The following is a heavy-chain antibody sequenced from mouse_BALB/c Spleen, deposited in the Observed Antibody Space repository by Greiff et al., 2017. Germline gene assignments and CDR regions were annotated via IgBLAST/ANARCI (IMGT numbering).Heavy chain of an antibody. CDR3: ASFRIEGAMDY. J-gene: IGHJ4*01. CDR1: GFNIKDTY. Sequence: VHVKQSGAELVKPGASVKLSCTASGFNIKDTYMHWVKQRPEQGLEWIGRIDPANGNTKYDPKFQGKATITADTSSNTVYLQLSSLTSEDTAVYYCASFRIEGAMDYWGQGTSVTVSS. CDR2: IDPANGNT. V-gene: IGHV14-3*02.